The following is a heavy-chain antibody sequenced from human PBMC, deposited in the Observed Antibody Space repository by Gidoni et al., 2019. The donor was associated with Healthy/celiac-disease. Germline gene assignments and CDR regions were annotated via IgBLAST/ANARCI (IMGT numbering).Heavy chain of an antibody. V-gene: IGHV3-21*01. J-gene: IGHJ6*02. CDR3: ARARLRIAVAGYYYYGMDV. Sequence: EVQLVESGGGLVKPGGSLRLSCAASGFTFSSYSMNWVRQAPGKGLEWVSSISSSSSYIYYADSVKGRFTISRDNAKNSLYLQMNSLRAEDTAVYYCARARLRIAVAGYYYYGMDVWGQGTTVTVSS. CDR2: ISSSSSYI. CDR1: GFTFSSYS. D-gene: IGHD6-19*01.